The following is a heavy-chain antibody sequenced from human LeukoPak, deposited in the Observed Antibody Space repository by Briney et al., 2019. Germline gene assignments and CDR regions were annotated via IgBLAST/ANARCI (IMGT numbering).Heavy chain of an antibody. Sequence: ASVKVSCKASGYTFTGYYMHWVRQAPGQGLEWMGWINPNSGGTNYAQKFQGRVTMTRDTSISTAYMELSRLRSDDTAMYYCARPQCSGGSCSNWFDPWGQGTLVTVSS. V-gene: IGHV1-2*02. CDR2: INPNSGGT. CDR1: GYTFTGYY. CDR3: ARPQCSGGSCSNWFDP. J-gene: IGHJ5*02. D-gene: IGHD2-15*01.